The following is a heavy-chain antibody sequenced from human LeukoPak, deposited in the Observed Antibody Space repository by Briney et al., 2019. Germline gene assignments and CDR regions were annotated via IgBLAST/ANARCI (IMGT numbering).Heavy chain of an antibody. CDR2: ISSRGTTK. CDR1: GFTFSDYY. Sequence: GGSLRLSCAASGFTFSDYYMSWIRQAPGKGLEWVSYISSRGTTKYYADSVKGRITISRDNAKNSLFLQVNSLRAKDTAVYYCARDTESGSSHWGQGTLVTVSS. D-gene: IGHD6-6*01. V-gene: IGHV3-11*01. J-gene: IGHJ4*02. CDR3: ARDTESGSSH.